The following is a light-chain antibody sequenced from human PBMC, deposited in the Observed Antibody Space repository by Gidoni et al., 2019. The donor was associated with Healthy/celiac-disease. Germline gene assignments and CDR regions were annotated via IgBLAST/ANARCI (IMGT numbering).Light chain of an antibody. Sequence: EIVMTQSPATLSVSPGERATLSCRASQSVSSNLAWYQQKPGQAPRLLIYGASTRATGIPARFSGSGSGTEFTLTISSLQSEDYAVYYCQQYNNWLRSITCGQGTRLEIK. CDR3: QQYNNWLRSIT. CDR2: GAS. J-gene: IGKJ5*01. CDR1: QSVSSN. V-gene: IGKV3-15*01.